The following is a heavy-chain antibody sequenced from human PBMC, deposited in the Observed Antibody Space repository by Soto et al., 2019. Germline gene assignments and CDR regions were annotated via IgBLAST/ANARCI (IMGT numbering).Heavy chain of an antibody. CDR2: IIPIFGTA. Sequence: QVQLVQSGAEVKKPGSSXXXXXXASGGXFSSXXXSWVXQAPGQGLEWMGGIIPIFGTANYAQKFQGRVTITADESTSTAYMELSSLRSEDTAVYYCAXXXXXXXXXXXXXFXYWGQGTLVTVSS. V-gene: IGHV1-69*12. CDR1: GGXFSSXX. J-gene: IGHJ4*02. CDR3: AXXXXXXXXXXXXXFXY.